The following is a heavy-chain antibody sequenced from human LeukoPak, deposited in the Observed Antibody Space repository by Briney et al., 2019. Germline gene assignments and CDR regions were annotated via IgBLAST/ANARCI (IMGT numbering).Heavy chain of an antibody. J-gene: IGHJ4*02. CDR1: GFNVGSNY. Sequence: GGSLRLSCAASGFNVGSNYMNWVRQAPGKGLEWVSIIYSGGTTYYADSVKGRFTISRDNSKNTLYLQMNSLRAEDTAVYYCTSGRQWLAIDYWGQGTLVTVSS. CDR3: TSGRQWLAIDY. CDR2: IYSGGTT. D-gene: IGHD6-19*01. V-gene: IGHV3-66*01.